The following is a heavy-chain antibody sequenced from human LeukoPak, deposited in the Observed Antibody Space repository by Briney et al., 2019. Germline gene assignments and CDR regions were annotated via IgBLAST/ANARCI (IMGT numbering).Heavy chain of an antibody. CDR3: AKGGSSGYYYVAFDI. CDR1: GFTFSSYG. V-gene: IGHV3-30*02. J-gene: IGHJ3*02. Sequence: GGSLRLSCAASGFTFSSYGMHWVRQAPGKGLEWVAFIRYDGSNKYYADSVKGRFTISRDNSKNTLYLQMSSLRAEDTVVYYCAKGGSSGYYYVAFDIWGQGTMVTVSS. CDR2: IRYDGSNK. D-gene: IGHD3-22*01.